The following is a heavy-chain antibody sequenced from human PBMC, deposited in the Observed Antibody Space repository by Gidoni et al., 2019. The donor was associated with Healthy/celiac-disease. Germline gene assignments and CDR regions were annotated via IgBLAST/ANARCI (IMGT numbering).Heavy chain of an antibody. J-gene: IGHJ4*02. D-gene: IGHD3-10*01. V-gene: IGHV3-23*01. Sequence: EVQLLESGGGLVQPGGSLRLSCAASGFTFSSYTLSWVRQAPGKGLEYVSVISDSGGSTYYADSVKGRFTISRDNSKHTLYLQMNSLRAEDTAVYYCAMGGSGSPFDYWGQGTLVTVSS. CDR1: GFTFSSYT. CDR2: ISDSGGST. CDR3: AMGGSGSPFDY.